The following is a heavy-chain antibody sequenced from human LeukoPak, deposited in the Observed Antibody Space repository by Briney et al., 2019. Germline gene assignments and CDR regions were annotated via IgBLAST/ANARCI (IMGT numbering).Heavy chain of an antibody. D-gene: IGHD6-19*01. Sequence: GASVKVSCKASGYTFTNYGISWVRQAPGQGLEWMGWISTYNGNTHYVQNLQDRVAMTTDASTSTAFMELRSLRSDDTAVYYCARVLGRQIAVAGDDYWGQGTLVTVSS. J-gene: IGHJ4*02. CDR1: GYTFTNYG. CDR2: ISTYNGNT. V-gene: IGHV1-18*01. CDR3: ARVLGRQIAVAGDDY.